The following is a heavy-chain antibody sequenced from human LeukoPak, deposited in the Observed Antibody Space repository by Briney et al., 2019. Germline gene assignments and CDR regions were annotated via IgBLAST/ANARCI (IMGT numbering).Heavy chain of an antibody. CDR2: IYYSGST. V-gene: IGHV4-39*07. CDR3: ARDPGRGDAFDI. J-gene: IGHJ3*02. CDR1: GGSISSSSYY. D-gene: IGHD3-10*01. Sequence: SETLSLTCTVSGGSISSSSYYWGWTRQPPGKGLEWIATIYYSGSTHYNPSLKSRVTISVDTSKNQFSVKLGSVTAADTAVYYCARDPGRGDAFDIWGQGTMVTVSS.